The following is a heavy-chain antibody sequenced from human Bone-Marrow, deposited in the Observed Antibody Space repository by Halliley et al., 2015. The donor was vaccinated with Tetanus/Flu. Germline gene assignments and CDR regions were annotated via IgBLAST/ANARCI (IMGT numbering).Heavy chain of an antibody. J-gene: IGHJ5*02. D-gene: IGHD3-22*01. CDR3: ARGFYDSSGYSICFDP. V-gene: IGHV4-59*01. Sequence: TLSLTCSVSGASIRSFYWSWIRQPPGKGLEWIGYIHHSGNTNSNPSLKSRVTMSVDTSRNQFSLKLSSLTAADTAVYYCARGFYDSSGYSICFDPWGRGTLVTVSS. CDR2: IHHSGNT. CDR1: GASIRSFY.